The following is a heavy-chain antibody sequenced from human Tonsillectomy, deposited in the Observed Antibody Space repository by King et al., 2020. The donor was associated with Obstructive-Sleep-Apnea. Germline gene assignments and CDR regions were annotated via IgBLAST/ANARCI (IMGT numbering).Heavy chain of an antibody. CDR1: GFTFDDYG. D-gene: IGHD5-18*01. CDR2: ISWDGGST. V-gene: IGHV3-43D*03. J-gene: IGHJ6*02. CDR3: VKDVDTAGFNGMHV. Sequence: VQLVESGGVVVQPGGSLRLSCAASGFTFDDYGMHWVRQAPGKGLEWVSLISWDGGSTYYADSVKGRFIISRDNSKNSLYLQMNSLRAEDPALYYCVKDVDTAGFNGMHVWGLGTTVTVSS.